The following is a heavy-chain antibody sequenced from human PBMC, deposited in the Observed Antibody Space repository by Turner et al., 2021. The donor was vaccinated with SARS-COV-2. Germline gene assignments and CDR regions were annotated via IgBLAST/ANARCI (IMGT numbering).Heavy chain of an antibody. Sequence: QVQLVQSGAEVKKPGASVKVPCKVSGYTLTELSMHWVRQAPGKGLEWMGGFDPEDGETIYAQKFQDRVTMTEDTSTDTAYMELSSLRSEDTALYYCATGYAYCGGDCSIHYWGQGTLVTVST. J-gene: IGHJ4*02. CDR2: FDPEDGET. CDR3: ATGYAYCGGDCSIHY. CDR1: GYTLTELS. D-gene: IGHD2-21*02. V-gene: IGHV1-24*01.